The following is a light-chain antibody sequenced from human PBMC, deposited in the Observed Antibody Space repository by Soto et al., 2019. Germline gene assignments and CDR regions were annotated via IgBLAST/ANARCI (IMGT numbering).Light chain of an antibody. V-gene: IGKV3-20*01. CDR1: QTITSPY. CDR3: EHYTSSPPVT. CDR2: GAS. Sequence: FVLTQSPGTLSLSPGERVTLSCRASQTITSPYLAWYQQKPGQAPRLLIYGASSRAPGIPDRFSGSGSGTDFSLTIIRVEPEDFAVYYCEHYTSSPPVTFGQGTRLEI. J-gene: IGKJ5*01.